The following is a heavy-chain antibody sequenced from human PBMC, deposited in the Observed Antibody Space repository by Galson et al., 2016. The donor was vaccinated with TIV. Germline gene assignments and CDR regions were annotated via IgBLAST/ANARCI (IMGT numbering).Heavy chain of an antibody. V-gene: IGHV3-23*01. D-gene: IGHD5-12*01. Sequence: PLRLSCAASGFTFIDYDINWVRQAPGKGLEWVSSISGSGLSTYYTDSVKGRFTISRGNSKNTLYLQMNSLRAEDTAIYYCAKGERQYRGYDWGFDYWGQGALVTVSS. CDR1: GFTFIDYD. CDR2: ISGSGLST. J-gene: IGHJ4*02. CDR3: AKGERQYRGYDWGFDY.